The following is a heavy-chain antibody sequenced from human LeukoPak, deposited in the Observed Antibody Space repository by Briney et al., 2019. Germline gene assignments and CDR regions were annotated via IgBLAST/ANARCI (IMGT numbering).Heavy chain of an antibody. V-gene: IGHV1-69*05. CDR2: IIPILGTA. CDR1: GGTFSSYA. J-gene: IGHJ4*02. CDR3: ARVVGSGTSNRHFDY. Sequence: SVKVSCKASGGTFSSYAVSWVRQAPGQGLEWMGGIIPILGTANYAQKFQGRVTITTDESTSTAYMELSSLRSEDTAVYYCARVVGSGTSNRHFDYWGLGTLVTVSS. D-gene: IGHD1-26*01.